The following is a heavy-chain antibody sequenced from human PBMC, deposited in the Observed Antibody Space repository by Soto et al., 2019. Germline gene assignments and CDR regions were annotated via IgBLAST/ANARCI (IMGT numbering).Heavy chain of an antibody. Sequence: QVQLQESGPGLVKPSQTLSLTCTVSRGSISSGDYYWSWIRQPPGKGLEWIGYIYYSGSTYYNPSLKSRVTISVDTSKNQFSLKMSSVTAADTAVYYCARVPGYSSPYYGMDVWGQGTTVTVSS. D-gene: IGHD6-13*01. J-gene: IGHJ6*02. CDR3: ARVPGYSSPYYGMDV. V-gene: IGHV4-30-4*01. CDR2: IYYSGST. CDR1: RGSISSGDYY.